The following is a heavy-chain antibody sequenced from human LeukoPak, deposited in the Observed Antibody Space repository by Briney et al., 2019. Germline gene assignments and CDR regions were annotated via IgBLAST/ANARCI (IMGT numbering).Heavy chain of an antibody. V-gene: IGHV5-51*01. CDR2: IYPSDSDT. J-gene: IGHJ4*02. CDR3: ARRRDGYNYYFDY. CDR1: GYSFTSYW. Sequence: GESLKISCKGSGYSFTSYWIGWVRQMPGKGLEWMGIIYPSDSDTRYSPSFQGQVTISADKSITTAYLQWSSLKASDTAMYYCARRRDGYNYYFDYWGQGTLVTVSS. D-gene: IGHD5-24*01.